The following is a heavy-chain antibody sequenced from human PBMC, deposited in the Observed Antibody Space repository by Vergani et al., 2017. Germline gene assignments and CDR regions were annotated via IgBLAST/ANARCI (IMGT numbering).Heavy chain of an antibody. CDR1: GGTFSSYA. V-gene: IGHV1-69*13. J-gene: IGHJ6*02. CDR2: IIPIFGTA. Sequence: QVQLVQSGAEVKKPGSSVKVSCKASGGTFSSYAISWVRQAPGQGLEWMGRIIPIFGTANYAQKFQGRVTITADESTSTASMELSSLRSVDTAVYYWARRTGKEGGGVGGMDGWGQGTTVTVSS. D-gene: IGHD3-10*01. CDR3: ARRTGKEGGGVGGMDG.